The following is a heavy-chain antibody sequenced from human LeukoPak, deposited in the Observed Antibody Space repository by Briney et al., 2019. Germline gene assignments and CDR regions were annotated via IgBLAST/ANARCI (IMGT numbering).Heavy chain of an antibody. V-gene: IGHV3-30*04. CDR2: ISYDGSNK. CDR3: ARGPHSSGWSGGIDY. D-gene: IGHD6-19*01. CDR1: GFTFSSYA. Sequence: PGESLRLSCVASGFTFSSYAMHWVRQAPGKGLEWEAVISYDGSNKYYADSVKGRFTISRDNSKNTLYLQMNSLRAEDTAVYYCARGPHSSGWSGGIDYWGQGTLVTVSS. J-gene: IGHJ4*02.